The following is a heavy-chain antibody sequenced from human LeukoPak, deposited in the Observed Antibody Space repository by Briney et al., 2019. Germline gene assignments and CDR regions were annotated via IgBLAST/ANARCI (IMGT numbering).Heavy chain of an antibody. Sequence: GASVKVPCKASGGTFSSYAISWVRQAPGQGLEWMGRIIPIFGTANYAQKFQGRVTITTDESTSTAYMELSSLRSEDTAVYYCARGSTYYYDSSGYYFDYWGQGTLVTVSS. D-gene: IGHD3-22*01. J-gene: IGHJ4*02. CDR1: GGTFSSYA. CDR3: ARGSTYYYDSSGYYFDY. CDR2: IIPIFGTA. V-gene: IGHV1-69*05.